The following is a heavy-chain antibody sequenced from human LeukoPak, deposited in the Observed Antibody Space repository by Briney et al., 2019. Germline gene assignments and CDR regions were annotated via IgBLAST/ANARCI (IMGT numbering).Heavy chain of an antibody. V-gene: IGHV1-18*01. D-gene: IGHD3-10*01. Sequence: ASVKGSCKASGYTFTSYGISWVRQAPGQGLEWMGWISAYNGNTNYAQKLQGRVTMTTDTSTSTAYMELRSLRSDDTAVCYCARAMVRGVIIGGLNLWGQGTLVTVSS. CDR3: ARAMVRGVIIGGLNL. CDR1: GYTFTSYG. CDR2: ISAYNGNT. J-gene: IGHJ5*02.